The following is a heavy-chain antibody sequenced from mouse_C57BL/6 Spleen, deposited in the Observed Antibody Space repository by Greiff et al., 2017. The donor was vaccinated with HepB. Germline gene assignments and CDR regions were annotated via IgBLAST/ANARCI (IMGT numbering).Heavy chain of an antibody. V-gene: IGHV1-81*01. Sequence: VQLQQSGAELARPGASVKLSCKASGYTFTSYGISWVKQRTGQGLEWIGEIYPRSGNTYYNEKFKGKATLTADKSSSTAYMELRSLTSEDSAVYFCARGSNYCAYWGQGTLVTVSA. CDR1: GYTFTSYG. D-gene: IGHD2-5*01. CDR3: ARGSNYCAY. CDR2: IYPRSGNT. J-gene: IGHJ3*01.